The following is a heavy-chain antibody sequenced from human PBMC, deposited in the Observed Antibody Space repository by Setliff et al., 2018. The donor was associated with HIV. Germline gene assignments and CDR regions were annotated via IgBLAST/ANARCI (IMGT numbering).Heavy chain of an antibody. D-gene: IGHD3-10*01. CDR3: ARVGSRTIWFLLDY. CDR2: INPNSGGT. V-gene: IGHV1-2*02. J-gene: IGHJ4*02. Sequence: ASVKVSCKASGYTFTGYYMHWVRQAPGQGLEWMGWINPNSGGTNYAQKFQGRVTMTRDTSITTAYMELSGLRSDDTAVYYCARVGSRTIWFLLDYWGQGTLVTVSS. CDR1: GYTFTGYY.